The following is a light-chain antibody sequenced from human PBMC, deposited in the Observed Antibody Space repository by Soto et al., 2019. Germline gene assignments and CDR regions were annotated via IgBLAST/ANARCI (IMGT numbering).Light chain of an antibody. V-gene: IGKV1-5*03. Sequence: DIKLTQSPSTLSASVGDRVTISCRASQSIHNYLAWYQQKPGKAPKLLIYKASNLESGVPSTFSGSGSGTAFSLTISSLQPYDFATYYCQQYGNLWTFGQGTKVEIK. CDR3: QQYGNLWT. J-gene: IGKJ1*01. CDR2: KAS. CDR1: QSIHNY.